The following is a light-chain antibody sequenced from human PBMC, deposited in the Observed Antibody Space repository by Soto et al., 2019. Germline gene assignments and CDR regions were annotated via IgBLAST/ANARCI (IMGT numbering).Light chain of an antibody. CDR1: QSVGNN. J-gene: IGKJ5*01. CDR3: QQYNGWPIT. V-gene: IGKV3-15*01. CDR2: GAS. Sequence: EIVLTQSPGTLSFSPLERVTLSCRASQSVGNNLAWHQQKPGQAPRLLIYGASTRATGFPARFSGSGSGTEFTLTISSLQSEDFAVYYCQQYNGWPITFGQGTRLEIK.